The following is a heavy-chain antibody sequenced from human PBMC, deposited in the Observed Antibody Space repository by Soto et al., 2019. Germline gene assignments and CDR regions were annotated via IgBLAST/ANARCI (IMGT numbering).Heavy chain of an antibody. Sequence: GGSLRLSCAASGFTFSSYSMNWVRQAPGKGLEWVSSISSSSYIYYADSVKGRFTISRDNAKNSLYLQMNSLRAEDTAVYYCARASIAAAGGAFDIWGQGTMVTVSS. J-gene: IGHJ3*02. CDR3: ARASIAAAGGAFDI. CDR1: GFTFSSYS. CDR2: ISSSSYI. D-gene: IGHD6-13*01. V-gene: IGHV3-21*01.